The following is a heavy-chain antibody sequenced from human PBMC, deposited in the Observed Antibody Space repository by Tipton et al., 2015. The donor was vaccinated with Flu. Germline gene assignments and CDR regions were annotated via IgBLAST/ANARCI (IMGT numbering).Heavy chain of an antibody. CDR1: GFTFSSYG. V-gene: IGHV3-33*03. CDR3: ASHLSGRKFDLHY. J-gene: IGHJ4*02. D-gene: IGHD1-14*01. Sequence: SLRLSCAASGFTFSSYGMHWVRQAPGKGLEWVALIWYDGSDKYYADSVKGRFTISRDNSKNTLYLQMNSLRAEDTGVYYCASHLSGRKFDLHYWGQGTLVTVSS. CDR2: IWYDGSDK.